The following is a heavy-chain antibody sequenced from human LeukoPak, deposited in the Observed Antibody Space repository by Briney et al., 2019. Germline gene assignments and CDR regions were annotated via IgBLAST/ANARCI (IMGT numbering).Heavy chain of an antibody. Sequence: SETLSLTCTVSGGSIRSTSYYWGWIRQAPGKGLEWIGSIYYSGSTDYNPSLKSRVIISVDTSKSQFSLKLSSVTAEDTAVYYCAKTQGGGNSGYYTDVWGKGTTVTVSS. V-gene: IGHV4-39*07. J-gene: IGHJ6*03. CDR3: AKTQGGGNSGYYTDV. CDR2: IYYSGST. D-gene: IGHD4-23*01. CDR1: GGSIRSTSYY.